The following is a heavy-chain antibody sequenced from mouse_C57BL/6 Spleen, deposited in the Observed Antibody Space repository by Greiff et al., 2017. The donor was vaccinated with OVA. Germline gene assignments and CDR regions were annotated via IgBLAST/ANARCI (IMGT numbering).Heavy chain of an antibody. CDR3: ARWGDSDGGFAY. V-gene: IGHV1-64*01. CDR1: GYTFTSYW. CDR2: IHPNSGST. Sequence: QVQLQQPGAELVKPGASVKLSCKASGYTFTSYWMPWVKQRPGQGLEWIGMIHPNSGSTNYNEKFKSKATLTVDKSSSTAYMQLSSLTSEDSAVYYCARWGDSDGGFAYWGKGTLVTVSA. D-gene: IGHD2-4*01. J-gene: IGHJ3*01.